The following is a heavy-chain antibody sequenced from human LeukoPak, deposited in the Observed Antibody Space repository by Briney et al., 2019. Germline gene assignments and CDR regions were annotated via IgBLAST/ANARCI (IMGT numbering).Heavy chain of an antibody. CDR2: IYYSGST. D-gene: IGHD3-22*01. V-gene: IGHV4-30-4*01. Sequence: SETLSLTCTVSGGSISSGDYYWSWIRQPPGKGLEWIGYIYYSGSTYYNPSLKSRVTISVDTSKNQFSLKLSSVTAADTAVYYCARASMIVVVITEIWFDPWGQGTLVTVSS. J-gene: IGHJ5*02. CDR1: GGSISSGDYY. CDR3: ARASMIVVVITEIWFDP.